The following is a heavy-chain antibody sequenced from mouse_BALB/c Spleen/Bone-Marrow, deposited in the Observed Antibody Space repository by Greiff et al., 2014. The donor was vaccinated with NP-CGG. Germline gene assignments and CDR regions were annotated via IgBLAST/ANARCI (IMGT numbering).Heavy chain of an antibody. CDR3: ARHDGYRTWFAY. D-gene: IGHD2-3*01. J-gene: IGHJ3*01. CDR2: ISNGGGST. Sequence: EVQLVESGGGLVQPGGSLKLSCATSGFTFSDYYMYWVRQTPEKRLEWVAYISNGGGSTYYPDTVKGRFTISRDNAKNTLYLQMSRLKSEDTAMYYRARHDGYRTWFAYWGQGTLVTVSA. CDR1: GFTFSDYY. V-gene: IGHV5-12*02.